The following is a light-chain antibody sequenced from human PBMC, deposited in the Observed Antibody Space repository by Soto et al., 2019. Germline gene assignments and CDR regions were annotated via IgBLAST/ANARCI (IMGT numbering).Light chain of an antibody. Sequence: IVLTQSPGTLSLSPGESATLSCRASQSVSATHLAWYQQKPGQAPRLLLYGASTRATGIPDRFSGSGSGTDFTLTISKVEPEDFAVYYCQQYGSSGTFGQGTKVEIK. CDR2: GAS. CDR3: QQYGSSGT. V-gene: IGKV3-20*01. J-gene: IGKJ1*01. CDR1: QSVSATH.